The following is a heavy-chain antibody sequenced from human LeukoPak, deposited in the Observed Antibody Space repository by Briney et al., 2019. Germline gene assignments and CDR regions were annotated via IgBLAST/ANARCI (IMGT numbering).Heavy chain of an antibody. Sequence: GGSLRLSCAASGFTFSSYSMNWVRQAPGKGLWWVSSISSSSSYIYYADSVKGRFTISRDNAKTSLYLQMNSLRAEDTAVYYCARERIVGATLDAFDIWGQGTMVTVSS. J-gene: IGHJ3*02. CDR1: GFTFSSYS. CDR3: ARERIVGATLDAFDI. V-gene: IGHV3-21*01. D-gene: IGHD1-26*01. CDR2: ISSSSSYI.